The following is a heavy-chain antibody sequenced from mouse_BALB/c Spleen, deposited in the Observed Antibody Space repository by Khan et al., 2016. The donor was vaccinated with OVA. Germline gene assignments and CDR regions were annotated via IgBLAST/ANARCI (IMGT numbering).Heavy chain of an antibody. D-gene: IGHD2-1*01. CDR3: ATYGNYDCFTY. J-gene: IGHJ3*01. CDR1: GYSFTSYW. Sequence: VELVESGAELVRPGASVKLSCKASGYSFTSYWMNWVKQRPGQGLEWIGMIHPSDSETRLNQKFKDKATLTVDKSSSTAYMQLSSPTSEDSAFYYCATYGNYDCFTYWGQGTLVTVSA. CDR2: IHPSDSET. V-gene: IGHV1-74*01.